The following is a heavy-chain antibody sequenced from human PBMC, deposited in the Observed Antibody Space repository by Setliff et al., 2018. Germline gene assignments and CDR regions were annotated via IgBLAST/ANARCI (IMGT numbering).Heavy chain of an antibody. CDR2: IHYSGST. J-gene: IGHJ3*02. V-gene: IGHV4-34*01. CDR3: ARGGDSGSYFLANHDAFDI. CDR1: GGSFGGYY. Sequence: PSETLSLTCAVYGGSFGGYYWSWIRQPPGKGLEWIGSIHYSGSTYYNPSLKSRVTISIDTSKNQFSLKLSSVTAADTAVYYCARGGDSGSYFLANHDAFDIWGQGTMVTVS. D-gene: IGHD1-26*01.